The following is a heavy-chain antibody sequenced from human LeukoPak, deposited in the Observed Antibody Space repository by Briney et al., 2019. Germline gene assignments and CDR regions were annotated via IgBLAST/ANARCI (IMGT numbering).Heavy chain of an antibody. V-gene: IGHV1-8*01. CDR1: GYTFTSYD. Sequence: GASVKVSCKASGYTFTSYDINWVRQATGQGLEWMGWMNPVSGNTGYAQKFQGRVTMTRNSSISTAYMELNSLRSEDTAVYYCARGNYDFWSAPGSMDVWGKGTTVTVSS. D-gene: IGHD3-3*01. CDR3: ARGNYDFWSAPGSMDV. J-gene: IGHJ6*03. CDR2: MNPVSGNT.